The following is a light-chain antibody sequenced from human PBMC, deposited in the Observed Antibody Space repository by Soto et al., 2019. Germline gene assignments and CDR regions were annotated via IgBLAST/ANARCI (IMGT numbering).Light chain of an antibody. CDR1: QSVSSSY. CDR3: QQYGSSGT. J-gene: IGKJ1*01. Sequence: EIVLTQSPDTLSLSPGERATPSCRASQSVSSSYLAWYQQKPGQAPRLLIYGASSRATGIPDRFSGSGSGTDFTLTISRLEPEDFAVYYCQQYGSSGTFGQGTKVDIK. CDR2: GAS. V-gene: IGKV3-20*01.